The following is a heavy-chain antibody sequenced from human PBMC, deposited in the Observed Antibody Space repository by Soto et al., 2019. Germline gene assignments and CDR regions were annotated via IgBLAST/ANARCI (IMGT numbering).Heavy chain of an antibody. Sequence: EVQLVESGGVVVQPGGSLRLSCAASGFTFDDYTMHWVRQAPGKGLEWVSLISWDGGSTYYADSVKGRFTISRDNSKNSLYLQMNSLRTEDTALYYCAIDLRWFGEFLNYGMDVWGQGTTVTVSS. CDR3: AIDLRWFGEFLNYGMDV. D-gene: IGHD3-10*01. J-gene: IGHJ6*02. CDR2: ISWDGGST. CDR1: GFTFDDYT. V-gene: IGHV3-43*01.